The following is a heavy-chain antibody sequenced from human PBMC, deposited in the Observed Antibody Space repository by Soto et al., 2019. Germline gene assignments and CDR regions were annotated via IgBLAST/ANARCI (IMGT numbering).Heavy chain of an antibody. CDR3: ARVTGGCSLDY. Sequence: QLQLQASGPGLVKPSETLSLTCTVSGGSISSSSYYWGWIRQPPGKGLEWIGSIYYSGSTYYNPSLKSRVTISVYTARNPFALKLSSVTAADTAVYYCARVTGGCSLDYWCEGTLVTVSS. J-gene: IGHJ4*02. CDR1: GGSISSSSYY. D-gene: IGHD2-15*01. CDR2: IYYSGST. V-gene: IGHV4-39*01.